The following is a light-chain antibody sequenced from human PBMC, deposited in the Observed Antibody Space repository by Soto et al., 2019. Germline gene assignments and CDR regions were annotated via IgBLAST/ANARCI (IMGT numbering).Light chain of an antibody. CDR2: DVS. CDR1: SSDVGGYNY. Sequence: QSALTQPASVSGSPGQSITISCTGTSSDVGGYNYVSWYQQHPAKAPKLMIYDVSNRPSGVSNRFSGSKSANTASLTISGLQAEDEADYYCSSYTSSSTRVFGTGTQLTVL. CDR3: SSYTSSSTRV. V-gene: IGLV2-14*01. J-gene: IGLJ1*01.